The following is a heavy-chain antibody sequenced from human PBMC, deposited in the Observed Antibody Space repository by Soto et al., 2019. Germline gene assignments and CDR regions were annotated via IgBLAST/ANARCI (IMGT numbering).Heavy chain of an antibody. D-gene: IGHD3-22*01. CDR1: GFTFSSYE. Sequence: EVQLVESEGGLVQPGGSLRLSCAASGFTFSSYEMNWVRQAPGKGLEWVSYISSSGSTIYYADSVKGRFTISRDNAKNSLYLQMNSLRAEDTAVYYCARDRQPYYYDSSGYFAFDIWGQGTMVTVSS. V-gene: IGHV3-48*03. CDR2: ISSSGSTI. CDR3: ARDRQPYYYDSSGYFAFDI. J-gene: IGHJ3*02.